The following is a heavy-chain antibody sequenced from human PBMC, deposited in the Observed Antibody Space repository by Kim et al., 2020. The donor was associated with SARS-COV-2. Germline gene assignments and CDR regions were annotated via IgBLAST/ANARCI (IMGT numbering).Heavy chain of an antibody. CDR2: IDGPTTNT. J-gene: IGHJ4*02. CDR1: GFAFSNYA. Sequence: GGSLTLSCRTSGFAFSNYAMMWVRQTPEKGLEWVATIDGPTTNTHYPDSVKGRFTISRDNSQNTVYLHMSSLRAEDTAIYYCATWLQSHFDYWGQGTLVTVSS. V-gene: IGHV3-23*01. D-gene: IGHD5-12*01. CDR3: ATWLQSHFDY.